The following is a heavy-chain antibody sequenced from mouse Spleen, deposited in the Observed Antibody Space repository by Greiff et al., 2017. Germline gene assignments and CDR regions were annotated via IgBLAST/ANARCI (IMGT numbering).Heavy chain of an antibody. CDR2: IDPENGDT. CDR1: GFNIKDDY. J-gene: IGHJ2*01. Sequence: VQLKQSGAELVRPGASVKLSCTASGFNIKDDYMHWVKQRPEQGLEWIGWIDPENGDTEYASKFQGKATITADTSSNTAYLQLSSLTSEDTAVYYCTTDTMITTNYWGQGTTLTVSS. D-gene: IGHD2-4*01. V-gene: IGHV14-4*01. CDR3: TTDTMITTNY.